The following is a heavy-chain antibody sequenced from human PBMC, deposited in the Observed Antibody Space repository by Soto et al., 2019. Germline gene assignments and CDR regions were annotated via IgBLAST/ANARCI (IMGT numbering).Heavy chain of an antibody. D-gene: IGHD3-22*01. J-gene: IGHJ4*02. CDR2: MSPNGNNQ. CDR3: ATGANFYYDTSRY. V-gene: IGHV3-30-3*01. Sequence: GSLRLSCAAPGFTFIIYALHWCRHSPVKGLEWVAVMSPNGNNQYYADSVKGRFTISRDTSKSTLYLQMTSLRPDDTAVYYCATGANFYYDTSRYWGQGTLVTVSS. CDR1: GFTFIIYA.